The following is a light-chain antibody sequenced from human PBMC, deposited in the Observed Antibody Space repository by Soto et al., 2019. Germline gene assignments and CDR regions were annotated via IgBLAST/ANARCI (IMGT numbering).Light chain of an antibody. CDR2: RDS. CDR1: NIGSKN. J-gene: IGLJ2*01. V-gene: IGLV3-9*01. Sequence: SYELTQPLSVSVALGQTARITCGGNNIGSKNVHWYQQKPGQAPVLVIYRDSNRPSGIPERFSGSNSGNTATLTISRAQAGDEADYYCQVWDSSTVVFGGATKLTVL. CDR3: QVWDSSTVV.